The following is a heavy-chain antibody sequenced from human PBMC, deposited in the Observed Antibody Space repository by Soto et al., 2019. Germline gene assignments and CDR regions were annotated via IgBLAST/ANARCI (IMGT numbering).Heavy chain of an antibody. J-gene: IGHJ6*02. CDR2: ISYDGSNK. V-gene: IGHV3-30-3*01. CDR3: ASAGYCSGGSCYLWTGMDV. CDR1: GFTFSSYA. Sequence: QVQLVESGGGVVQPGRSLRLSCAASGFTFSSYAMHWVRQAPGKGLEWVAVISYDGSNKYYADSVKGRFTISRDNSKNTLYLQMNRLRAEDTAVYYCASAGYCSGGSCYLWTGMDVWGQGTTVTVSS. D-gene: IGHD2-15*01.